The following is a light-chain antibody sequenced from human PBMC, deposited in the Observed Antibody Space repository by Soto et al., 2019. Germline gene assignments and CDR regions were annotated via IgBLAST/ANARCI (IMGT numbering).Light chain of an antibody. Sequence: QSVLTQPPSVSGAPGQRVTISCSGSSSNIGAGYDLHWYQELPGTAPKLLIYGNSNRPSVVPDRFSGSKSGTSASLAITGLQAEDEADYYCQSYDSSLSGFYVFGTGTKGTVL. CDR3: QSYDSSLSGFYV. V-gene: IGLV1-40*01. CDR1: SSNIGAGYD. J-gene: IGLJ1*01. CDR2: GNS.